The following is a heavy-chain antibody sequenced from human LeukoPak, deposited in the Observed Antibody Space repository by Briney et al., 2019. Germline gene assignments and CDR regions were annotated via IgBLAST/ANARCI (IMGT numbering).Heavy chain of an antibody. CDR3: ARQASYSGSYSDY. CDR2: IYYSGST. Sequence: PSETLSLTCTVSGGPISSSSYYWGWIRQPPGKGLEWIGSIYYSGSTYYNPSLKSRVTISVDTSKNQFSLKLSSVTAADTAVYYCARQASYSGSYSDYWGQGTLVTVSS. D-gene: IGHD1-26*01. CDR1: GGPISSSSYY. J-gene: IGHJ4*02. V-gene: IGHV4-39*01.